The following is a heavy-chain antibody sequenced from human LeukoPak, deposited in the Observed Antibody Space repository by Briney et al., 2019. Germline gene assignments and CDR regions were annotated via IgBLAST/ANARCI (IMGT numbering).Heavy chain of an antibody. D-gene: IGHD6-19*01. V-gene: IGHV3-33*01. Sequence: GGSLRLSCAASGFTFSSYGMHWVRQAPGKGLEWVAVIWYDGSNKYYADSVKGRFTISRDNSKNTLYLQMNSLRAEDTAVYYCARGSAQWLVYWFDPWGQGTLVTVSS. CDR1: GFTFSSYG. CDR2: IWYDGSNK. CDR3: ARGSAQWLVYWFDP. J-gene: IGHJ5*02.